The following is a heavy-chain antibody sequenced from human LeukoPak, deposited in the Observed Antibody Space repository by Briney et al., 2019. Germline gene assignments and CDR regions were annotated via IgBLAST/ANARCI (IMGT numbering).Heavy chain of an antibody. CDR2: IYYSGST. D-gene: IGHD3-10*01. J-gene: IGHJ6*02. Sequence: SETLSLTCTVSGGSISSYYWSWIRQPPGKGLEWIGYIYYSGSTNYNPSLKSRVTISVDTSKNQFSLKLSSVTAADTAVYYCARESGYYYGMDVWGHGTTVTVSS. CDR3: ARESGYYYGMDV. V-gene: IGHV4-59*01. CDR1: GGSISSYY.